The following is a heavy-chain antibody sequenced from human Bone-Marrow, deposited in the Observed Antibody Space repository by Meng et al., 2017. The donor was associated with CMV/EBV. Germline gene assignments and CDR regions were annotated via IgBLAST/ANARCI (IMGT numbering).Heavy chain of an antibody. CDR3: ARDRIVLIPAASPYGMDE. CDR1: GYNFNKYF. Sequence: ASVKVSCRASGYNFNKYFIHWVRQAPGQGLEWMAIFDPSDGSTTYAQKFVARVTMSSDTSTSTVYMELSRLRSEDTAVYYCARDRIVLIPAASPYGMDEWGQGTKVTVSS. CDR2: FDPSDGST. D-gene: IGHD2-2*01. V-gene: IGHV1-46*02. J-gene: IGHJ6*02.